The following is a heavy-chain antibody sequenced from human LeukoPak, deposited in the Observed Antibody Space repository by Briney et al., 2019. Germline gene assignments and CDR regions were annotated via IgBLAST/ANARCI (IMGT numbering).Heavy chain of an antibody. V-gene: IGHV3-21*01. J-gene: IGHJ4*02. Sequence: PGGSLRLSCAASGFTFSTYSMNWVRQAPGKGLEWVASITSPAGHIYYADSLKGRITISRDNAKSSLYLQMNSLRAEDTAVYYCATDGQSSGWYGFDYWGQGTLVTVSS. D-gene: IGHD6-19*01. CDR1: GFTFSTYS. CDR2: ITSPAGHI. CDR3: ATDGQSSGWYGFDY.